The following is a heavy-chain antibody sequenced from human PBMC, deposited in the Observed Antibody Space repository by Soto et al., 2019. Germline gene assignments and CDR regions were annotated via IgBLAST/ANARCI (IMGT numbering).Heavy chain of an antibody. D-gene: IGHD3-9*01. V-gene: IGHV1-2*02. Sequence: ASVKVSCKTSGHTFTGYYIHWVRQAPGQGLEWMGWINPNSGGTNYAQKFQGRVTMTRDTSISTAYMELSRLTSDDTAIYYCARDESFDTTTGYYYDMHVWGPGTTVTVS. J-gene: IGHJ6*02. CDR3: ARDESFDTTTGYYYDMHV. CDR1: GHTFTGYY. CDR2: INPNSGGT.